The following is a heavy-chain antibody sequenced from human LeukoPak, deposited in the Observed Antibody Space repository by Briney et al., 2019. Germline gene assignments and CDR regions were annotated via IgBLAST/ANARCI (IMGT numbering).Heavy chain of an antibody. CDR3: ASVEYNWNDVDY. CDR2: IHSSGST. D-gene: IGHD1-20*01. V-gene: IGHV4-59*08. J-gene: IGHJ4*02. CDR1: GGSISNYY. Sequence: SETLSLTCTVSGGSISNYYWSWIRQPPGKGLEWIGYIHSSGSTNYNPSLKSRVTISVDTSKNQFSLKLSSVTAADTAVYYCASVEYNWNDVDYWGQGTLVTVSS.